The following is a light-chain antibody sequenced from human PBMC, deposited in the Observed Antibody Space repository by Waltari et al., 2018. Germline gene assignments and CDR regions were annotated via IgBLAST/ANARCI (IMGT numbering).Light chain of an antibody. CDR3: QQSYSSPPST. CDR2: AAS. CDR1: QSISSY. Sequence: DIQMTQSPSSLSASVGDRVTITCRASQSISSYLNWYQQKPGKAPKLLIYAASSLQSGVPSRFSGSGSGTDFTLTISSLQPEDFATYYCQQSYSSPPSTFGPGTKVESK. V-gene: IGKV1-39*01. J-gene: IGKJ1*01.